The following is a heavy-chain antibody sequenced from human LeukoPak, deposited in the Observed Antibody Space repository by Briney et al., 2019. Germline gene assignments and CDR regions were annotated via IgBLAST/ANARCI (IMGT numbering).Heavy chain of an antibody. J-gene: IGHJ4*02. D-gene: IGHD3-9*01. CDR3: AALTISHFDY. CDR1: GGSITNYY. CDR2: RMT. Sequence: SETLSLTCNVSGGSITNYYLNWVRQPAGGGLEWIGRRMTSYNPSLKSRVTISVDKSKNQFSLKLSSVTAADTAVYYCAALTISHFDYWGQGTLVTVSS. V-gene: IGHV4-4*07.